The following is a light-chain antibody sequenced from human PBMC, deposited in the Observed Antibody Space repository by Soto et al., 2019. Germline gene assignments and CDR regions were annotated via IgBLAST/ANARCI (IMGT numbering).Light chain of an antibody. J-gene: IGLJ1*01. CDR1: SSDVGGYNS. CDR2: EVT. CDR3: SSYTSSSTRV. V-gene: IGLV2-14*01. Sequence: QSVLTQPASVSGSPGQSITISCTGTSSDVGGYNSVSWYQQHPGKAPKLVIYEVTNRPSGISNRFSGSKSGNTASLTISGLQAEDEADYYCSSYTSSSTRVFGT.